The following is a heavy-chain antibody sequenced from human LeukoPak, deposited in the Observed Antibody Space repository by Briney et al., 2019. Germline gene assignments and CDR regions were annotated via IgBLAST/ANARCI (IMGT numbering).Heavy chain of an antibody. CDR2: ISSSGSTI. Sequence: GGPLRLSCAASGFTFSSYEMNWVRQAPGKGLEWVSYISSSGSTIYYADSVKGRFTVSRDNAKNSLYLQMNSLKSEDTAIYYCTTDRLVRGIINPYWGQGTLVTVSS. D-gene: IGHD3-10*01. CDR1: GFTFSSYE. V-gene: IGHV3-48*03. CDR3: TTDRLVRGIINPY. J-gene: IGHJ4*02.